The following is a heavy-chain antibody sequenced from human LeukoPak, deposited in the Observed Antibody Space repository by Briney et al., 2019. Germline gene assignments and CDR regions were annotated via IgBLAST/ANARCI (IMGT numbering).Heavy chain of an antibody. CDR2: ISYDGSNK. J-gene: IGHJ4*02. D-gene: IGHD5-12*01. Sequence: GGSLRLSCATSGFTFSSYAMHWVRQAPGKGLEWVAVISYDGSNKYYADSVKGRFTISRDNSKNTLYLQMNSLRAEDTAVYYCARERATAFDYWGQGTLVTVSS. CDR1: GFTFSSYA. V-gene: IGHV3-30-3*01. CDR3: ARERATAFDY.